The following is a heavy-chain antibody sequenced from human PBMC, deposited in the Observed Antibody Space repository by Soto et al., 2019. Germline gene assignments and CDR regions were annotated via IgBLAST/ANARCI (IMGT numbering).Heavy chain of an antibody. CDR1: GYTFSDHD. J-gene: IGHJ4*02. CDR3: ARVGGNWNDDYFDY. CDR2: MNPNSGDT. D-gene: IGHD1-1*01. V-gene: IGHV1-8*01. Sequence: QVPLVQSGAEVKKPGASVKVSCKASGYTFSDHDINWVRQASGQGPEWLGWMNPNSGDTGYAQNFQGRVTMTRDTSKRTANMELSSLRSEDTAVYYCARVGGNWNDDYFDYWGQGTLVTVSS.